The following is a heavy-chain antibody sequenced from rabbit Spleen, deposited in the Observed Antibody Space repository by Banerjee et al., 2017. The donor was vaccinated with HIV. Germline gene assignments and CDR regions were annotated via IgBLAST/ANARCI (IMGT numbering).Heavy chain of an antibody. J-gene: IGHJ3*01. CDR1: GFSFSSSYW. CDR3: ARVSETSGWGEDL. Sequence: QQQLVESGGGLVKPGASLTLTCKASGFSFSSSYWICWVRQAPGKGLEWIACMYAGSSGYTYYASWATGRFTIARTSSTTVTLQMTSLTAADTATYFCARVSETSGWGEDLWGQGTLVTVS. V-gene: IGHV1S45*01. D-gene: IGHD4-1*01. CDR2: MYAGSSGYT.